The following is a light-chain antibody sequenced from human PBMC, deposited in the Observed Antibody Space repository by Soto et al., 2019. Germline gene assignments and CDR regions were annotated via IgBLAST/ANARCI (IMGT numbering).Light chain of an antibody. Sequence: QSVLTQPPSVSGAPGQRVTIPCTGSSSNIGSFYDVHWYQQLPGTVPKLLIYGDNNRPSGVPDRFSGFKSGTSSSLAITGLQPEAEADYSCQSYDHSLSHVVFGGGTKVTVL. CDR2: GDN. J-gene: IGLJ2*01. CDR1: SSNIGSFYD. CDR3: QSYDHSLSHVV. V-gene: IGLV1-40*01.